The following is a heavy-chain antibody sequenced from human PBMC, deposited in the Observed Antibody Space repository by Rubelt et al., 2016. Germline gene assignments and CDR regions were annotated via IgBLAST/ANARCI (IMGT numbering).Heavy chain of an antibody. D-gene: IGHD6-13*01. V-gene: IGHV4-34*01. CDR3: ARVTTPAAAGTGRYYFDY. J-gene: IGHJ4*02. CDR2: INHSGST. Sequence: QVQLQQWGAGLLKPSETLSLTCAVYGGSFSGYYWSWIRQPPGKGLEWIGEINHSGSTNYNPSLKSRVTISVDTSKNQFSLKLSSVTAADTAVYYCARVTTPAAAGTGRYYFDYWGQGTLVTVSS. CDR1: GGSFSGYY.